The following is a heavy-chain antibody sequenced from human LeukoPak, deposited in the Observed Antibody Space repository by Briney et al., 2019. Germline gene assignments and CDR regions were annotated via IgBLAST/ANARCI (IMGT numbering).Heavy chain of an antibody. Sequence: SVKVSCKASGGTFSSYAISWVRQAPGQGLEWMGRIIPILGIANYAQKFQGRVTITADKSTSTAYMKLSSLRSEDTAVYYCASPVPAGYCSSWRQYGMDVWGQGTTVAVSS. D-gene: IGHD6-13*01. J-gene: IGHJ6*02. V-gene: IGHV1-69*04. CDR3: ASPVPAGYCSSWRQYGMDV. CDR1: GGTFSSYA. CDR2: IIPILGIA.